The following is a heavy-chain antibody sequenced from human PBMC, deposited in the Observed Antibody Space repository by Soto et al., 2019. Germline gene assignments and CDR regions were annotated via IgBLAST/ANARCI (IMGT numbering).Heavy chain of an antibody. D-gene: IGHD6-19*01. CDR2: IIPIFGTA. J-gene: IGHJ5*02. Sequence: QVQLVQSGAEVKKPGSSVKVSCKASGGTFSSYAISWVRQAPGQGLEWMGGIIPIFGTANYAQKFQGRVTITADKSTSTACMELSSLRSEDTAVYYCARGGLTYSSGWYNWFDPWGQGTLVTVSS. CDR3: ARGGLTYSSGWYNWFDP. CDR1: GGTFSSYA. V-gene: IGHV1-69*06.